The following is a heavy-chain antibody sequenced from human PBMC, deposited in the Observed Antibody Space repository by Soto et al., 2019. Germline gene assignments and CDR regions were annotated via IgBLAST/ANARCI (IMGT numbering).Heavy chain of an antibody. CDR1: GGTFSSYA. J-gene: IGHJ6*02. CDR3: ARAPCSGGSCYWGDYYYYGMDV. CDR2: IIPIFGTA. Sequence: QVQLVQSGAEVKKPGSSVKVSCKASGGTFSSYAISWVRQAPGQGLEWMGGIIPIFGTAIYAQKFQGRVTISADESTSTASMELSSLRSEDTAVYYCARAPCSGGSCYWGDYYYYGMDVWGQGTTVTVSS. D-gene: IGHD2-15*01. V-gene: IGHV1-69*01.